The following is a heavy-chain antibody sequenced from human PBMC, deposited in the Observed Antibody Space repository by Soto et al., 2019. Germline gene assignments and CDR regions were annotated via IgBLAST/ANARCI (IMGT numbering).Heavy chain of an antibody. D-gene: IGHD2-21*02. CDR2: IIPMFGAV. V-gene: IGHV1-69*06. Sequence: QMQLVQSGAEVKKSGSSVKVSCKASGGTSSNFVINWVRQVPGQGLEWLGGIIPMFGAVKYAQKFQDRVPITADRSTNPAAMELASLRPDDTAVYYCARPKRSGYDRGDSYYHTMDVWGHGTTVTVS. CDR1: GGTSSNFV. J-gene: IGHJ6*02. CDR3: ARPKRSGYDRGDSYYHTMDV.